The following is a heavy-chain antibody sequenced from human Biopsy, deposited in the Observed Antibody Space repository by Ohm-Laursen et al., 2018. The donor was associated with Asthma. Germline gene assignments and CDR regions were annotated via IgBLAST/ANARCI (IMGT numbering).Heavy chain of an antibody. CDR2: IYYIGST. Sequence: SQTLSLTCTVSAGSISSSACYWSWVRQPPGKGLKRTGYIYYIGSTYYNPSLKSRVAITLDTSKNQFSLKLSSVAAADTAVYFCARRGGVRRYFDYWGQGTLVTVSS. J-gene: IGHJ4*02. CDR1: AGSISSSACY. V-gene: IGHV4-30-4*01. D-gene: IGHD3-16*01. CDR3: ARRGGVRRYFDY.